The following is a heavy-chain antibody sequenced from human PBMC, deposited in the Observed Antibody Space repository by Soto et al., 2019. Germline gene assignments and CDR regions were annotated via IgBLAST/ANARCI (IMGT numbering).Heavy chain of an antibody. D-gene: IGHD6-19*01. CDR1: GGSISSYY. V-gene: IGHV4-4*07. Sequence: QLQLQESGPGLVKPSETLSLTSTVSGGSISSYYWSWIRKPAGKGLEWIGRIYISGSTNYNPSLKSRVTMSVDTTKKQFSLKLSSVTAADTAVYYCAKSGGYSSGWYYFDYWGQGTLVTVSS. CDR2: IYISGST. CDR3: AKSGGYSSGWYYFDY. J-gene: IGHJ4*02.